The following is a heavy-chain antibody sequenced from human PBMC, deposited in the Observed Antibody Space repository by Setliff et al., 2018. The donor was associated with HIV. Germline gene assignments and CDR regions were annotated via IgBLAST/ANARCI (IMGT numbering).Heavy chain of an antibody. Sequence: GGSLRLSCAASGFSFSIYAMTWVRRAPGKGLEWVSGISGSGLSTYYADSVKGRFTISRDNSKNTLYLQVNSLRAEDTAVYYCAKAWGSGYPSFESALMFDVWGQGTLVTVSS. CDR1: GFSFSIYA. CDR2: ISGSGLST. CDR3: AKAWGSGYPSFESALMFDV. J-gene: IGHJ4*02. D-gene: IGHD3-16*01. V-gene: IGHV3-23*01.